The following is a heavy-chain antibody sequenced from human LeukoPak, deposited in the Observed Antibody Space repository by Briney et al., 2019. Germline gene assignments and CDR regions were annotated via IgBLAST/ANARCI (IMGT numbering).Heavy chain of an antibody. CDR2: INHSGST. Sequence: SETLSLTCAVYGGSFSGYYWSWIRQPPGKGLEWIGEINHSGSTNYNPSLKSRVTISVDTSKNQFSLKLSSVTAADTAVYYCAREEMATIRSFDYWGQGTLVTVSS. CDR3: AREEMATIRSFDY. CDR1: GGSFSGYY. D-gene: IGHD5-24*01. V-gene: IGHV4-34*01. J-gene: IGHJ4*02.